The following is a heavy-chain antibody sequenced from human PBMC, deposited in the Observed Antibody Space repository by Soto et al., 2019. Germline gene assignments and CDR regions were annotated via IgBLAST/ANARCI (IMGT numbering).Heavy chain of an antibody. J-gene: IGHJ4*02. D-gene: IGHD6-19*01. CDR1: GFTFTSYA. CDR2: ISGSGVVT. CDR3: ARQDGSSGWAPFDY. Sequence: GGSLRLSCAISGFTFTSYAMSWVRQAPGKGLEWVSTISGSGVVTYYADSVKDRFTISRDNSKSTLSLQMSSLRADDTALYYCARQDGSSGWAPFDYWGQGTLVTVSS. V-gene: IGHV3-23*01.